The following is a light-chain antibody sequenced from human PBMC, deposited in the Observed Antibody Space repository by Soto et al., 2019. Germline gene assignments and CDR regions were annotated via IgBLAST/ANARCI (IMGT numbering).Light chain of an antibody. V-gene: IGKV3-11*01. CDR1: QSFRGL. CDR2: DAY. J-gene: IGKJ5*01. Sequence: VLTQSPVTLSLSPGKRATLSCRASQSFRGLLAWYQQKPGQAPRLLIYDAYNRATGIPPRFSGSGSGTDLSLTISCLEPEDSAVYYCQQRHRWPITFGQGTRLEIK. CDR3: QQRHRWPIT.